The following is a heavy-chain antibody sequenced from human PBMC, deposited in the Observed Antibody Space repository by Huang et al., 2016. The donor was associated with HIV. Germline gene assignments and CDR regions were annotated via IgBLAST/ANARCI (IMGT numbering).Heavy chain of an antibody. CDR2: SDPEDGET. Sequence: QVQLVQSGAEVRKPGASVKVSCKVSRYILTELAMHWVRQSPGKGLEWMGGSDPEDGETMYAEKLQGRVTMTEDTSTDTAYLKLSGLTSDDTAVYYCATHSGGDSYAPYYWGQGTLVTVSS. CDR3: ATHSGGDSYAPYY. D-gene: IGHD2-21*02. V-gene: IGHV1-24*01. J-gene: IGHJ4*02. CDR1: RYILTELA.